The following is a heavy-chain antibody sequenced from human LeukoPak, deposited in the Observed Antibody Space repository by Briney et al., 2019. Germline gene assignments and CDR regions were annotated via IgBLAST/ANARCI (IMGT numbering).Heavy chain of an antibody. D-gene: IGHD6-13*01. V-gene: IGHV3-30*04. CDR1: GFTFSSYA. Sequence: PGVYLRLSCAAYGFTFSSYAMHWDRQAQGKGLEWVAVISYDGSNKYYADSVKGRFTISRDNSKNTLYLQMNSLRAEDTAVYYCARGHGGKQLFDYWGQGTLVTVSS. J-gene: IGHJ4*02. CDR3: ARGHGGKQLFDY. CDR2: ISYDGSNK.